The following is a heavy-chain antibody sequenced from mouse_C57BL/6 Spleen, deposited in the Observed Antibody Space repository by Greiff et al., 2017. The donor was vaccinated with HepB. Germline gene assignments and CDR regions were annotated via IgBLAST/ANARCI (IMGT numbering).Heavy chain of an antibody. CDR1: GYTFTSYW. Sequence: VQLQQPGAELVKPGASVKMSCKASGYTFTSYWITWVKQRPGQGLEWIGEIYPGSGSTNYNEKFKNKATLTVDTSSSTAYMQLSSLTSEDSAVYYCARAGDYYGSSLDAMDYWGQGTSVTVSS. J-gene: IGHJ4*01. D-gene: IGHD1-1*01. CDR2: IYPGSGST. CDR3: ARAGDYYGSSLDAMDY. V-gene: IGHV1-55*01.